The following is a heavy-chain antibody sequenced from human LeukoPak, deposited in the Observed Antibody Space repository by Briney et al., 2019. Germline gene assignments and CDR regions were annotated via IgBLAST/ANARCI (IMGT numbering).Heavy chain of an antibody. CDR3: AREKKGYDILTGYPTGGGMDV. CDR2: ISNDGSNK. D-gene: IGHD3-9*01. Sequence: GGSLRLSCAASGFTFSSYAMHWVRQAPGKGLEWVAVISNDGSNKYYADSVKGRFTISRDNSKNTLYLQMNSLRAEDTAVYYCAREKKGYDILTGYPTGGGMDVWGQGTTVTVSS. J-gene: IGHJ6*02. V-gene: IGHV3-30-3*01. CDR1: GFTFSSYA.